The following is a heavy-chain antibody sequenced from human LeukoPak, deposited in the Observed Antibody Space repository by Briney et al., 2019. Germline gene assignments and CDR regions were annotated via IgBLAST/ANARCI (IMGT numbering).Heavy chain of an antibody. CDR2: ISYDGSNK. J-gene: IGHJ4*02. CDR3: ARDRDWLAYFDY. V-gene: IGHV3-30*03. D-gene: IGHD6-19*01. Sequence: GGSLRLSCAASGITFTSYGMHWVRQAPGKGLEWVAVISYDGSNKYYADSVKGRFTISRDNSKNTLYLQMNSLRAEDTAVYYCARDRDWLAYFDYWGQGTLVTVSS. CDR1: GITFTSYG.